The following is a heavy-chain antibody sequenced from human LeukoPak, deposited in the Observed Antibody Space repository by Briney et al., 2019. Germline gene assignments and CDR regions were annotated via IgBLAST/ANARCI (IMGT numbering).Heavy chain of an antibody. CDR1: GFTFSSYW. J-gene: IGHJ6*04. CDR2: INSDGSST. Sequence: GGSLRLSCAASGFTFSSYWMHWVRQAPGKGLVWVSRINSDGSSTSYADSVKGRFTISRDNSKNTLYLQMNSLRAEDTAVYYCAELGITMIGGVWGKGTTVTISS. V-gene: IGHV3-74*01. CDR3: AELGITMIGGV. D-gene: IGHD3-10*02.